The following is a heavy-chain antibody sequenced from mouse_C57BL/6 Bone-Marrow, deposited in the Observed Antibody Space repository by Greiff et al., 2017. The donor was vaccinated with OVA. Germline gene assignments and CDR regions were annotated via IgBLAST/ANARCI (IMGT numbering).Heavy chain of an antibody. D-gene: IGHD1-1*01. CDR1: GYTFTSYW. CDR2: IYPGSGST. V-gene: IGHV1-55*01. Sequence: VQLQQPGAELVKPGASVKMSCKASGYTFTSYWITWVKQRPGQGLEWIGDIYPGSGSTNYNEKFKSKATLTVDTSSSTAYMQLSSLTSEDSAVYYCARGSSYKYYAMDYWGQGTSVTVSS. CDR3: ARGSSYKYYAMDY. J-gene: IGHJ4*01.